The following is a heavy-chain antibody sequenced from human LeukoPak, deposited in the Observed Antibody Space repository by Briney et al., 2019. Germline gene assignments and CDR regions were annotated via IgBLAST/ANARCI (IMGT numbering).Heavy chain of an antibody. J-gene: IGHJ3*02. D-gene: IGHD3-22*01. Sequence: ASVKVSCKASGYTFTGYYIHWVRQAPGQGLEWMGRINPNNGGTNYAQKFQGRVTMTRDMSMSTAHMELSRLRSDDTAVYYCAGEDNSSGYRPFDIWGQGTMVTVPS. CDR2: INPNNGGT. CDR3: AGEDNSSGYRPFDI. V-gene: IGHV1-2*06. CDR1: GYTFTGYY.